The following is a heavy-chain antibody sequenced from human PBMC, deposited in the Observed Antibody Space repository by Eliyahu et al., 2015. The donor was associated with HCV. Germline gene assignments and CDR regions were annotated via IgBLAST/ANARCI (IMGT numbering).Heavy chain of an antibody. CDR3: AADYGREYSSSSPVWYYYGMDV. Sequence: QMQLVQSGPEVKKPGTSVKVSCKASGFTFTSSAVQWVRQARGQRLEWIGWIVVGSGNTNYAQKFQERVTITRDMSTSTAYMELSSLRSEDTAVYYCAADYGREYSSSSPVWYYYGMDVWGQGTTVTVSS. D-gene: IGHD6-6*01. CDR2: IVVGSGNT. J-gene: IGHJ6*02. V-gene: IGHV1-58*01. CDR1: GFTFTSSA.